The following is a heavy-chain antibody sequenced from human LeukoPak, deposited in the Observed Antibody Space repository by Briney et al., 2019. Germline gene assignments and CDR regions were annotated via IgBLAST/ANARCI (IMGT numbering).Heavy chain of an antibody. CDR2: IRSKAYGGTT. CDR1: GFTFGDYA. V-gene: IGHV3-49*03. Sequence: GGSLRLSCTASGFTFGDYAMSWFRQAPGKGLEWVGFIRSKAYGGTTEYAASVKGRFTISRDDSKSIAYLQMNSLKTEDTAVYYCTRDRWLRSTAAPYFDYWGQGTLVTVSS. CDR3: TRDRWLRSTAAPYFDY. J-gene: IGHJ4*02. D-gene: IGHD5-12*01.